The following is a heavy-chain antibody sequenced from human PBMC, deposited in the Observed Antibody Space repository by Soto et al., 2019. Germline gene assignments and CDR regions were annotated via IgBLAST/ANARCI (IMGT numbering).Heavy chain of an antibody. CDR1: GDSVSSNSAA. V-gene: IGHV6-1*01. CDR2: TYYRSKWYN. J-gene: IGHJ4*02. D-gene: IGHD6-19*01. Sequence: PSQTLSLTCVISGDSVSSNSAAWNWIRQSPSRGLEWLGRTYYRSKWYNDYAVSVKSRITINPDTSKNQFSLQLNSVTPEDTAVYYCASYSSGWYANQGDYYFDYWGQGTLVTVSS. CDR3: ASYSSGWYANQGDYYFDY.